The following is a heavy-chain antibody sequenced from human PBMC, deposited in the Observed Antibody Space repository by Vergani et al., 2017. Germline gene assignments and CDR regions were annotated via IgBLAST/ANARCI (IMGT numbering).Heavy chain of an antibody. V-gene: IGHV4-61*02. D-gene: IGHD3-22*01. J-gene: IGHJ3*02. CDR3: ARGWSYYYESSGYWVEGACDS. CDR1: GGSFSTGGQY. Sequence: QVQLQESGPGLVKPSQTLSLTCTVSGGSFSTGGQYWTWLRQSPGKGLEWIGRIYTSGATNACHNPSLKGRISISVDTSKNQFSLKRSSVTAADRCVYYWARGWSYYYESSGYWVEGACDSWGQGTMGTVSS. CDR2: IYTSGAT.